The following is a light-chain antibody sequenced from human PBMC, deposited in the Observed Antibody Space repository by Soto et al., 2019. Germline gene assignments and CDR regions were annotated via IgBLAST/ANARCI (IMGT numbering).Light chain of an antibody. CDR2: DAS. V-gene: IGKV1-5*01. CDR3: QQYNSYRT. CDR1: QSISSW. J-gene: IGKJ1*01. Sequence: DIQMTPSPSTLSASVGDRVTITCRACQSISSWLAWYQQKPGKAPKLLIYDASSLESGVPSRFSGSGSGTEFTLTISSLQPDDFATYYCQQYNSYRTFGQGTKVDIK.